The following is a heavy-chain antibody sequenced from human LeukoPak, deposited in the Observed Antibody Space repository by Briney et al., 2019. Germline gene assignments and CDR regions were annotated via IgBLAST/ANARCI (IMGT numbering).Heavy chain of an antibody. CDR2: ISYDGSNK. CDR1: GFTFSSYG. CDR3: ARDPGLVATNSYYGMDV. J-gene: IGHJ6*02. Sequence: GGSLRLSCAASGFTFSSYGMHWVRQAPGKGLEWVAVISYDGSNKYYADSVKGRFTISRDNSKNTLYLQMNSLRAEDTAVYYCARDPGLVATNSYYGMDVWGQGTTVTVSS. V-gene: IGHV3-30*03. D-gene: IGHD5-12*01.